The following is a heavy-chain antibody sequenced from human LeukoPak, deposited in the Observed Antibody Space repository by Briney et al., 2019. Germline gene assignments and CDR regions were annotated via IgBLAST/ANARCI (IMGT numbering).Heavy chain of an antibody. CDR2: IYYSGST. CDR1: GGSISSSSYY. V-gene: IGHV4-39*01. Sequence: PSETLSLTCTVSGGSISSSSYYWGWIRQPPGKGLEWIGRIYYSGSTYYNPSLKSRVTISVDTSKNQFSLKLSSVTAADTAVYYCARHGACSSTSCYLSRWRWFDPWGQGTLVTVSS. D-gene: IGHD2-2*01. J-gene: IGHJ5*02. CDR3: ARHGACSSTSCYLSRWRWFDP.